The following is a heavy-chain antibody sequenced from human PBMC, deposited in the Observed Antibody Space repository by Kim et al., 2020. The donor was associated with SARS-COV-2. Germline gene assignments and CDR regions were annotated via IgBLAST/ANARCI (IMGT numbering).Heavy chain of an antibody. V-gene: IGHV3-74*01. CDR2: IDNDGSIT. CDR1: GFSFSNYW. J-gene: IGHJ4*02. D-gene: IGHD2-2*01. Sequence: GGSLRLSCAASGFSFSNYWMYWVRQAPGKGLEWVSRIDNDGSITNYADSVKGRFIISRDNGKNTLYLQMKSLRAEDTAVYYCAKECYDCSIDYWGRGPRVTVSS. CDR3: AKECYDCSIDY.